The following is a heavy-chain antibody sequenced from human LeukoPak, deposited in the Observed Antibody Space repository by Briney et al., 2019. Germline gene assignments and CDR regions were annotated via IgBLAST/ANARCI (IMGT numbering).Heavy chain of an antibody. CDR3: ATEGRGVHFDS. D-gene: IGHD3-10*01. J-gene: IGHJ4*02. V-gene: IGHV3-21*01. CDR2: MDTTSNT. CDR1: GFIFSSYG. Sequence: RVSLRLSCAASGFIFSSYGMNWVRQAPGKGLEWVASMDTTSNTYHADSVKGRFTISRDNAKMSLFLQMNSLRPEDTAVYFCATEGRGVHFDSWGQGTLVT.